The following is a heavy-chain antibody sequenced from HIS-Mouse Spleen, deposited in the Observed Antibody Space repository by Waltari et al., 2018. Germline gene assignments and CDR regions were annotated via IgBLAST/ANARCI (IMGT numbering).Heavy chain of an antibody. Sequence: LVKPSETLSLTCTVSGGSISSSSYYWGWIRQPPGKGLEWIGSIYYSGSTYYNPSLKRRVTISVDTSKNQFSLKLSSVTAADTAVYYFARAPTGFLEWFDAFDIWGQGTMVTVSS. V-gene: IGHV4-39*07. D-gene: IGHD3-3*01. CDR3: ARAPTGFLEWFDAFDI. J-gene: IGHJ3*02. CDR1: GGSISSSSYY. CDR2: IYYSGST.